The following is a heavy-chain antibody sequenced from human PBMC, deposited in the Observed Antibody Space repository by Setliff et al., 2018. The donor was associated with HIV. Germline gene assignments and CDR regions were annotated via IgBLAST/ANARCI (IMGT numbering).Heavy chain of an antibody. Sequence: PGESLKISCAASGFTFSNAWMSWVRQAPGKGLEWVAFIRYDGSNKYYADSVKGRFTISRDNSKNTLYLQMNSLRAEDTAVYYCARAYYYDKEPGAFDIWGQGTMVTVSS. CDR2: IRYDGSNK. CDR3: ARAYYYDKEPGAFDI. CDR1: GFTFSNAW. D-gene: IGHD3-22*01. V-gene: IGHV3-30*02. J-gene: IGHJ3*02.